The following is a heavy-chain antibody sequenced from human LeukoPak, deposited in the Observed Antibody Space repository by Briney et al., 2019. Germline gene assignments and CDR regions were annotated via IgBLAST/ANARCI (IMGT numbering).Heavy chain of an antibody. J-gene: IGHJ4*02. Sequence: PGGSLRLSCAASAFSFSRYSMNWVRQAPGKGLEWVSSISDTSGYIYYADSVKGRFTISRDNAKNSLFLQMNNLRVEDTAVYYCARRTTGDDYWGQGTLVTVSS. CDR2: ISDTSGYI. V-gene: IGHV3-21*01. CDR3: ARRTTGDDY. CDR1: AFSFSRYS. D-gene: IGHD4-17*01.